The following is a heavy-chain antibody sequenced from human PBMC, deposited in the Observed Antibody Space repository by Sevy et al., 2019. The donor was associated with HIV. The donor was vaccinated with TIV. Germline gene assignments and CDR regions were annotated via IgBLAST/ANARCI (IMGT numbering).Heavy chain of an antibody. V-gene: IGHV3-21*01. CDR1: GFTFSSYS. CDR3: AREKQYYYDSSGYNTTRRGAFDI. D-gene: IGHD3-22*01. Sequence: GGSLRLSCAASGFTFSSYSMNWVRQAPGKGLEWVSSISSSSSYIYYADSVKGRFTISRDNAKNSLYLQMNSLRAEDTAVNYYAREKQYYYDSSGYNTTRRGAFDIWGQGTMVTVSS. CDR2: ISSSSSYI. J-gene: IGHJ3*02.